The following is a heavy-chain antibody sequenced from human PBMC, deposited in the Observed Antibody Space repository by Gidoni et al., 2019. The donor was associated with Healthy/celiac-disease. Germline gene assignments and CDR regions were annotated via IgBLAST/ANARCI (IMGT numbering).Heavy chain of an antibody. D-gene: IGHD6-13*01. J-gene: IGHJ4*02. CDR3: ARNDLAAAGKRN. CDR1: RYTFTGHY. Sequence: QVQLVQSGAGAQKPGASVKVSCTASRYTFTGHYMHWVRQAPGQGLERMRWINPNSGGTNYAQKLQGRVTMTRDTSISTAYMELSRLRSDDTAVYYCARNDLAAAGKRNWGQGTLVTVSS. CDR2: INPNSGGT. V-gene: IGHV1-2*02.